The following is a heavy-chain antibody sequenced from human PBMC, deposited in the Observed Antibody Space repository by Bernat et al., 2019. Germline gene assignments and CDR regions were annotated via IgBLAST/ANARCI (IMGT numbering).Heavy chain of an antibody. CDR3: ARGMCSGGSCGYPVDFFDI. Sequence: QLQLQESGSGLVKPSQTLSLTCTVSGGSISSDYYSWNWIRQPPGQGLEWIGYIYHSGGTYYRPSPKSRVIISIDRSKNQFSLKLTSVTAADTAVYYCARGMCSGGSCGYPVDFFDIWGQGTMVTVSS. D-gene: IGHD2-15*01. CDR2: IYHSGGT. J-gene: IGHJ3*02. CDR1: GGSISSDYYS. V-gene: IGHV4-30-2*01.